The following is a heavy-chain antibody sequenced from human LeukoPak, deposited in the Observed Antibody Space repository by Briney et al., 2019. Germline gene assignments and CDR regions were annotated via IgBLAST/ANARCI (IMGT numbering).Heavy chain of an antibody. CDR1: GFTFSSYW. CDR2: IKEDGSEK. J-gene: IGHJ4*02. Sequence: PGGSLRLSCAASGFTFSSYWMIWVRQAPGKGLEWVASIKEDGSEKNYVDSVMGRFTISRDNAKNSLYLQMNSLRAEDTAVYYCARDFQSSYWGQGTLVTVSS. CDR3: ARDFQSSY. V-gene: IGHV3-7*01.